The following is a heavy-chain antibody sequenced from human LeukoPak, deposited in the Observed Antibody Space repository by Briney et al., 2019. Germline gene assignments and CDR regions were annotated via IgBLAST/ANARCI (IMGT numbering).Heavy chain of an antibody. CDR2: MSSTSTTI. CDR1: GFIFGDYN. V-gene: IGHV3-48*04. CDR3: ARNPQWPRDYYFDY. J-gene: IGHJ4*02. Sequence: GGSLRLSCAASGFIFGDYNMNWVRQVPGKGLEWISYMSSTSTTIYYADSVKGRFTISRDNAKNSLYLQMNSLRAEDTAVYYCARNPQWPRDYYFDYWGQGTLVTVSS. D-gene: IGHD6-19*01.